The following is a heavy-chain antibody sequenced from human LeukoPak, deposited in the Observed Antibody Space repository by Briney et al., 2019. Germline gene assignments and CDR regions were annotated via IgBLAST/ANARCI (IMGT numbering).Heavy chain of an antibody. J-gene: IGHJ4*02. CDR1: DDSITNYY. Sequence: SETLSLTCTVSDDSITNYYWSWIRQPPGKGLEWIGYIYYSGSTNYNPSLKSRVTISLDTSKNQFSLRLSSVTAADTAVYYCARQRGYSFPFDYWGQGTLVTVSS. V-gene: IGHV4-59*08. CDR3: ARQRGYSFPFDY. CDR2: IYYSGST. D-gene: IGHD5-18*01.